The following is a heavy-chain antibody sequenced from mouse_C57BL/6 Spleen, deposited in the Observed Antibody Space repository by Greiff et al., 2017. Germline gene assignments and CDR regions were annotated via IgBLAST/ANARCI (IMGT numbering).Heavy chain of an antibody. CDR1: GFTFSDYG. J-gene: IGHJ3*01. Sequence: EVKVEESGGGLVKPGGSLKLSCAASGFTFSDYGMHWVRQAPEKGLEWVAYISSGSSTIYYAATVKGRFTISRDNAKNTLFLQMTSLRSEDTAMYYCARGGSTPFAYWGQGTLVTVSA. CDR2: ISSGSSTI. V-gene: IGHV5-17*01. CDR3: ARGGSTPFAY. D-gene: IGHD1-1*01.